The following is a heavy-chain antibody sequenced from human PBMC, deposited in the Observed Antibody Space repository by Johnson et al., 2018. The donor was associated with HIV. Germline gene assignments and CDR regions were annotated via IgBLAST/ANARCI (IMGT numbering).Heavy chain of an antibody. J-gene: IGHJ3*02. V-gene: IGHV3-38-3*01. Sequence: VQLVESRGVLVQPGGSLRLSCAASGFTVSSNAMSWVRQAPGKGLEWVTSISGGTTYYADSRKGRFTLSRDISKDTLHLQMNSLRAEDTAVYYCARERARQELGLDGAFDIWGQGTTVSVS. CDR1: GFTVSSNA. D-gene: IGHD6-13*01. CDR2: ISGGTT. CDR3: ARERARQELGLDGAFDI.